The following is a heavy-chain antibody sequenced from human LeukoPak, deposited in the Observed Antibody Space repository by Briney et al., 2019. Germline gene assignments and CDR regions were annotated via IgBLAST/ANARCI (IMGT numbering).Heavy chain of an antibody. J-gene: IGHJ4*02. CDR2: ISGSGGST. D-gene: IGHD3-22*01. CDR1: GFTFSSYA. V-gene: IGHV3-23*01. CDR3: ARVYTYYYDSSGYYDY. Sequence: GGSLRLSCAASGFTFSSYAMSWVRQAPGKGLEWVSAISGSGGSTYYADSVKGRFTISRDNSKNTLYLQMNSLRAEDTAVYYCARVYTYYYDSSGYYDYWGQGTLVTVSS.